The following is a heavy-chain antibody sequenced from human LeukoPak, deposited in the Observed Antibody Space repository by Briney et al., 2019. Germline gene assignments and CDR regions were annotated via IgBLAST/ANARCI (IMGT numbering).Heavy chain of an antibody. CDR2: INPNTGGT. J-gene: IGHJ3*02. V-gene: IGHV1-2*02. Sequence: ASVKVSCQASGYTFTGHYMLWVRQPPGQGVGGGGWINPNTGGTNYVQKFQGRVTMTRDTSISTAYMELSSLRSDDTAVYYCALYQSCYSNYEGAFDIWGQGTMVTVSS. D-gene: IGHD4-11*01. CDR3: ALYQSCYSNYEGAFDI. CDR1: GYTFTGHY.